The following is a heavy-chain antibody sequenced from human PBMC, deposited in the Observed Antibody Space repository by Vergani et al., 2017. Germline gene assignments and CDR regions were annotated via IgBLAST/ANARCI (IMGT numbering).Heavy chain of an antibody. Sequence: QVQLVESGGGVVQPGRSLRLSCAASGFTFSSYGMHWVRQAPGQGLEWVAVIWYDGSNKYYADSVKGRFTISRDNSKNSLYLQMNSLRAEDTAVYYCARDMGRSIRITMVRGGLRAFDIWGQGTMVTVSS. D-gene: IGHD3-10*01. CDR2: IWYDGSNK. CDR3: ARDMGRSIRITMVRGGLRAFDI. V-gene: IGHV3-33*01. J-gene: IGHJ3*02. CDR1: GFTFSSYG.